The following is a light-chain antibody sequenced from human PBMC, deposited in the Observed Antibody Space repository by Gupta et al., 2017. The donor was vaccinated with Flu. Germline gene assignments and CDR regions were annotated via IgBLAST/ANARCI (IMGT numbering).Light chain of an antibody. V-gene: IGKV2-28*01. CDR1: QSLLHSNGHNH. CDR3: RQSLHTPST. J-gene: IGKJ2*01. CDR2: LGS. Sequence: EIVMTQSPLSLPVTPGETASMSCRSSQSLLHSNGHNHLDWYLQKPGQSPQLLIYLGSYRASGVPDRFSGSVSGTDFTLKISRVESEDVGIYYCRQSLHTPSTFGQGTKLDIK.